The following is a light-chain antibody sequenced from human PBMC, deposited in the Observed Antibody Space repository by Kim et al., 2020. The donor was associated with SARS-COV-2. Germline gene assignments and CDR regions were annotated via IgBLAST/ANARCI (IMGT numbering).Light chain of an antibody. Sequence: ALRQTIRTTYQGDTLRSFFASWNQQRPGQAPILVMYDKSNRPSWIPGRFSATSSGNTASLIITGAQAEDEADYYCNSRDSSGDHWVFGGGTQRPS. CDR1: TLRSFF. J-gene: IGLJ2*01. CDR2: DKS. CDR3: NSRDSSGDHWV. V-gene: IGLV3-19*01.